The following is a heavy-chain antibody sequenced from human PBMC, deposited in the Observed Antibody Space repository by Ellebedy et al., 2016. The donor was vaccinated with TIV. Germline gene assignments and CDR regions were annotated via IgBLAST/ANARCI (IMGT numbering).Heavy chain of an antibody. CDR2: INHSGST. Sequence: SETLSLXXAVYGESFSGYYWSWIRQPPGKGLEWIGEINHSGSTNYNPSLKSRVTISVDTSKNQFSLKLSSVTAADTAVYYCASLLGYCSSTSCHPTWGQGTLVTVSS. D-gene: IGHD2-2*01. CDR3: ASLLGYCSSTSCHPT. V-gene: IGHV4-34*01. J-gene: IGHJ5*02. CDR1: GESFSGYY.